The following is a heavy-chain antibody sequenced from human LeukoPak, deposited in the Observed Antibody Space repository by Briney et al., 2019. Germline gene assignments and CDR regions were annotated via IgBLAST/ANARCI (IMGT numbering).Heavy chain of an antibody. D-gene: IGHD6-13*01. V-gene: IGHV3-74*01. J-gene: IGHJ4*02. CDR2: INSDGSST. CDR1: GFTFSSYW. CDR3: ARVGSISWAYFDY. Sequence: GGSLRLSCVASGFTFSSYWMHWVRQAPGKGLVWVSRINSDGSSTSYVDSVKGRFTISRDNAKSTLYLQMNSLSAEDTAVYYCARVGSISWAYFDYWGQGTLVTVSS.